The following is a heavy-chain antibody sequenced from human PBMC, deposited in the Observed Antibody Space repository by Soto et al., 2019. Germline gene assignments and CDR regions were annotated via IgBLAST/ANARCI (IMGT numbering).Heavy chain of an antibody. CDR2: ISGYNGNT. CDR1: GYTFSNFG. CDR3: ARDTGYGFSWSSSSGMDV. J-gene: IGHJ6*02. V-gene: IGHV1-18*01. D-gene: IGHD1-1*01. Sequence: QVQLVQSGAEVMTPGASVKVSCKASGYTFSNFGLSWVRQAPGQGLEWMGWISGYNGNTNSAEKFQGRVTMTTDTSTSTAYMEVRSLTSDDTALYYCARDTGYGFSWSSSSGMDVWGQGTTVTVSS.